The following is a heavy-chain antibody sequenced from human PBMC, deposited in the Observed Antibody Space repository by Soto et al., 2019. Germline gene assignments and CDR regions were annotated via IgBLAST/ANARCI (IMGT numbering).Heavy chain of an antibody. D-gene: IGHD2-15*01. Sequence: SVKVSCKASGGTFSSDSISGVRPAPGQGLEWMGGIIPIFGTANYAQKFQGRVTITADESTSTAYMELSSLRSEDTAVYYRARDCSCGSCYGDYWGQGTLVTVSS. V-gene: IGHV1-69*13. J-gene: IGHJ4*02. CDR1: GGTFSSDS. CDR2: IIPIFGTA. CDR3: ARDCSCGSCYGDY.